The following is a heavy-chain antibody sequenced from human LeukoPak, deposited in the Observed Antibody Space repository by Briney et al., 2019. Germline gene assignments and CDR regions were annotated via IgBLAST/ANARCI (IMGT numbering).Heavy chain of an antibody. D-gene: IGHD6-6*01. Sequence: PGRSLRLSCAASGLTFSNYVMSWVRQAPGNGLEWVSAISANGRSTYYADSVKGRFTVSRDNSKNTLYLQMNRLRAEDTAVYYCAKDLYSSSSDYWGQGTLVTVSS. CDR3: AKDLYSSSSDY. J-gene: IGHJ4*02. CDR1: GLTFSNYV. V-gene: IGHV3-23*01. CDR2: ISANGRST.